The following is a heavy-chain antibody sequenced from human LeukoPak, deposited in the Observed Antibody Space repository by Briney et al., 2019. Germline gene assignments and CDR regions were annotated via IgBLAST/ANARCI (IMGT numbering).Heavy chain of an antibody. CDR3: ARGLGGYDQFFDY. CDR1: GFTFSSYE. J-gene: IGHJ4*02. CDR2: ISSSGSTI. D-gene: IGHD5-12*01. V-gene: IGHV3-48*03. Sequence: PGGSLRLSCAASGFTFSSYEMNWVRQAPGKGLEWVSYISSSGSTIYYADSVKGRFTISRDNAKNSLYLQMNSLRAEDTAVYYCARGLGGYDQFFDYWGQGTLVTVSS.